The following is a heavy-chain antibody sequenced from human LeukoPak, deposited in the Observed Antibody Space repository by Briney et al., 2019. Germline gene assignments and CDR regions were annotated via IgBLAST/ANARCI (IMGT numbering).Heavy chain of an antibody. V-gene: IGHV4-59*12. Sequence: PSETLSLTCAVYGGSFSGYYWSWIRQPPGKGLEWIGYIYYSGSTNYNPSLKSRVTISVDTSKNQFSLKLSSVTAADTAVYYCASGSTGYSSGWYYFQHWGQGTLVTVSS. CDR2: IYYSGST. CDR3: ASGSTGYSSGWYYFQH. J-gene: IGHJ1*01. CDR1: GGSFSGYY. D-gene: IGHD6-19*01.